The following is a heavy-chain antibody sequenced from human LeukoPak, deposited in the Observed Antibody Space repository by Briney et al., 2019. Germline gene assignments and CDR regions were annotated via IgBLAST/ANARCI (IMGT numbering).Heavy chain of an antibody. V-gene: IGHV3-33*01. D-gene: IGHD3-22*01. CDR1: GFTFSSYG. CDR2: IWYDGSNK. J-gene: IGHJ4*02. CDR3: ARDLVPLYDSSGYYDY. Sequence: GGSLRLSCAASGFTFSSYGMHWVRQAPGKGLEWVAVIWYDGSNKYYADSVKGRLTISRDNSKNTLYLQMNSLRAEDTAVYYCARDLVPLYDSSGYYDYWGQGTLVTVSS.